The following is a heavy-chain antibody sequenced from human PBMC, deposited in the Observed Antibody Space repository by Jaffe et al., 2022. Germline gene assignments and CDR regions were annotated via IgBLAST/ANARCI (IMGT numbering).Heavy chain of an antibody. V-gene: IGHV3-48*03. Sequence: EVQLVESGGGLVQPGGSLRLSCAASGFTFSSYEMNWVRQAPGKGLEWVSYISSSGSTIYYADSVKGRFTISRDNAKNSLYLQMNSLRAEDTAVYYCARDFRGGSYRYTEYYFDYWGQGTLVTVSS. CDR3: ARDFRGGSYRYTEYYFDY. J-gene: IGHJ4*02. CDR1: GFTFSSYE. D-gene: IGHD3-16*02. CDR2: ISSSGSTI.